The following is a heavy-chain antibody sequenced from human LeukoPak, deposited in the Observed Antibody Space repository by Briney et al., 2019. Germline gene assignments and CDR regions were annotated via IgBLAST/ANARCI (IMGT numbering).Heavy chain of an antibody. CDR3: AREPSSSWDDY. CDR2: ISSSGSTI. J-gene: IGHJ4*02. V-gene: IGHV3-11*01. Sequence: GGSLRLSCAASGFTFSDYYMSWLRQAPGKGLEWVSYISSSGSTIHYADSVKGRFTISRDNAKNSLYLQMNSLRAEDTAVYYCAREPSSSWDDYWGQGTLVTVSS. CDR1: GFTFSDYY. D-gene: IGHD6-13*01.